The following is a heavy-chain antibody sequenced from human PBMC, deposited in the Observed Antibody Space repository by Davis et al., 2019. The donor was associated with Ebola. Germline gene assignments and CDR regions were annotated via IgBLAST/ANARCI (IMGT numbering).Heavy chain of an antibody. J-gene: IGHJ5*02. CDR2: ISPSGGST. D-gene: IGHD3-10*01. V-gene: IGHV1-46*01. CDR3: AKDGRTLADGTGCFDP. Sequence: ASVKVSCKASGYTFTNYYMHWVRQAPGQGPEWMGIISPSGGSTNYAQKFQGRVIMTTDTSTTTVYMELSSLRSEDTAVYFCAKDGRTLADGTGCFDPWGQGTRVTVSS. CDR1: GYTFTNYY.